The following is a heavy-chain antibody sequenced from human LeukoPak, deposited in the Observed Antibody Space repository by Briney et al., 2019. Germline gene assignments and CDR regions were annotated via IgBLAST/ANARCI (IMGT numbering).Heavy chain of an antibody. Sequence: PGGSLRLSFAASGFTSSIDAMSWVRQAPGKGLEWVSSISGSGGRTNYADSVKGRFTISRDNSKNTLNLQMNSLRAEDTAVYYCAKDVDIVATIFDYWGQGALVTVSS. V-gene: IGHV3-23*01. CDR1: GFTSSIDA. CDR2: ISGSGGRT. D-gene: IGHD5-12*01. CDR3: AKDVDIVATIFDY. J-gene: IGHJ4*02.